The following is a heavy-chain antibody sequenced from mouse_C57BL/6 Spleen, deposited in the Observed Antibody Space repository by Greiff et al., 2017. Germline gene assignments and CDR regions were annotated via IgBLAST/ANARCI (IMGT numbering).Heavy chain of an antibody. D-gene: IGHD4-1*01. CDR2: ISGGGGNT. V-gene: IGHV5-9*01. J-gene: IGHJ2*01. CDR3: ARQTGTDYFDY. Sequence: EVKLQESGGGLVKPGGSLKLSCAASGFTFSSYTMSWVRQTPEKRLEWVATISGGGGNTYYPDSVKGRFTISRDNAKNTLYLQMSSLRSEDTALYYCARQTGTDYFDYWGQGTTLTVSS. CDR1: GFTFSSYT.